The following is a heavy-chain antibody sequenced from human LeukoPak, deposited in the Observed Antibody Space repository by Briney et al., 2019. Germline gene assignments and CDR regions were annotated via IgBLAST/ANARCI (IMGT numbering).Heavy chain of an antibody. D-gene: IGHD3-22*01. Sequence: GGSLRLSCAASGFTFSDYYMSWIRQAPGKGLEWVSYISSSGSTIYYADSVKGRFTISRDNAKNSLYLQMNSLRAEDTAVYYCARLRYDSSGPYFDIWGQGTMVTVSS. CDR2: ISSSGSTI. J-gene: IGHJ3*02. V-gene: IGHV3-11*04. CDR3: ARLRYDSSGPYFDI. CDR1: GFTFSDYY.